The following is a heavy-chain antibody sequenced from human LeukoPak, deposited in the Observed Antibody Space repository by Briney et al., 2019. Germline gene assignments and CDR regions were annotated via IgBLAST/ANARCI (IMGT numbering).Heavy chain of an antibody. D-gene: IGHD3-22*01. Sequence: GGSLRLSCAASGFTFSSYSMNWVRQAPGKGLEWVSSISSSSSYIYYADSVKGRFTISRDNAKNSLYLQMNSLRAEDTAVYYCASEYYYDSSGCYYVSSYFDYWGQGTLVTVSS. CDR2: ISSSSSYI. J-gene: IGHJ4*02. CDR3: ASEYYYDSSGCYYVSSYFDY. CDR1: GFTFSSYS. V-gene: IGHV3-21*01.